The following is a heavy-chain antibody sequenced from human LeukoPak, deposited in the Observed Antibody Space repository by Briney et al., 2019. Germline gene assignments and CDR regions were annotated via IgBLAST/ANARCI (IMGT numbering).Heavy chain of an antibody. V-gene: IGHV4-4*07. Sequence: SETLSLTCIVSGGSISSYYWSWIRQPAGKGLEWIGRLYSSGDTNYNPSLKSRVTMSVDTSKNQFSLKLSSVTAADTAVYYCARGRVVWFGGGSCFDPWGQGTLVTVSS. J-gene: IGHJ5*02. CDR3: ARGRVVWFGGGSCFDP. D-gene: IGHD3-10*01. CDR1: GGSISSYY. CDR2: LYSSGDT.